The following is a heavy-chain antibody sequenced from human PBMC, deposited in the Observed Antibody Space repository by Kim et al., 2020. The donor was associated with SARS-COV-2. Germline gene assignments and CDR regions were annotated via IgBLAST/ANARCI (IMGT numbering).Heavy chain of an antibody. D-gene: IGHD3-10*01. CDR2: IYYSGST. CDR1: GGSISSGGYY. CDR3: ARDSPMFQGVMGYYYGIDV. V-gene: IGHV4-31*03. Sequence: SETLSLTCTVSGGSISSGGYYWSWIRQHPGKGLEWIGYIYYSGSTYYNPSLKSRVTISVDTSKNQFSLKLSSVTAADTAVYYCARDSPMFQGVMGYYYGIDVWGQGTTVTVSS. J-gene: IGHJ6*02.